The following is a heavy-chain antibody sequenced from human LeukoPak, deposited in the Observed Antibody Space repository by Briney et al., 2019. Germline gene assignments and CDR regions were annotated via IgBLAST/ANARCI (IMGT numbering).Heavy chain of an antibody. CDR3: ARGPRGGGDYLW. CDR2: INHRGST. Sequence: PSETLSLTYAVYGGSFSGYYCIWIRKPPWKRLELIGEINHRGSTNYNPSLKSRVSISVETSKNQFSLKLSSVTAAETAVYYCARGPRGGGDYLWWGQGKLVTVSS. CDR1: GGSFSGYY. J-gene: IGHJ4*02. V-gene: IGHV4-34*01. D-gene: IGHD4-17*01.